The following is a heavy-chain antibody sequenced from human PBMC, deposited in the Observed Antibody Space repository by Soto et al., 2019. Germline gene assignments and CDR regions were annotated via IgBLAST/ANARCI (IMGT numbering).Heavy chain of an antibody. CDR2: VSANNGFT. V-gene: IGHV1-18*01. CDR3: ARGGAARHLDS. D-gene: IGHD6-6*01. CDR1: GYTFTSFA. Sequence: ASVKLSCKTSGYTFTSFALSWVRQAPGQGLEWIGFVSANNGFTHFAQKFQGRVSVKTDTSTSTVYLDLRSLSSDDTAVYYCARGGAARHLDSWGQGTPVTVPQ. J-gene: IGHJ5*01.